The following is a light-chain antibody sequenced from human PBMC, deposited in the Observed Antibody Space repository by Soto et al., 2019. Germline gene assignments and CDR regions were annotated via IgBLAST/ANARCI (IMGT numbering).Light chain of an antibody. CDR2: EVT. V-gene: IGLV2-8*01. CDR1: SSDVGGYDY. CDR3: SSYAGGTLYV. Sequence: QSALTQPPSASGSPGHSVTISCTGTSSDVGGYDYVSWYQQRPGKAPKLLIHEVTKRPSGVPDRFSGSKSGNTASLTVSGLQAEDEADYYCSSYAGGTLYVFGTGSKVTVL. J-gene: IGLJ1*01.